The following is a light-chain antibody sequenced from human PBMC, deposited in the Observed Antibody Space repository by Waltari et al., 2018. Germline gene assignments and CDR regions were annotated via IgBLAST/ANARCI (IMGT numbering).Light chain of an antibody. Sequence: QSALTQPASVSGSPGQSITVSCTGTSSDVGSYNLVSWYQHHPPKAPKLMIYDVSKRPSGVSNRFSGSKSGNTASLTISGLQPEDEADYYCCSYAGANTYVFGSGTKVTVL. CDR2: DVS. CDR1: SSDVGSYNL. J-gene: IGLJ1*01. CDR3: CSYAGANTYV. V-gene: IGLV2-23*02.